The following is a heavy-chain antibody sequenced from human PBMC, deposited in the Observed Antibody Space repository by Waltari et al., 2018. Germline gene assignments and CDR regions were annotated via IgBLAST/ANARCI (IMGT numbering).Heavy chain of an antibody. J-gene: IGHJ3*02. CDR3: ARVKDGAFDI. CDR2: IFHSGST. CDR1: GYSISSGYY. V-gene: IGHV4-38-2*01. Sequence: QVQLQESGPGLVKPSETLSLTCAVSGYSISSGYYWGWIRQPPGKGLEWIGTIFHSGSTYYNPSLKSRVTVSVDTSKNQFSLKLSSVTAADTAVYYCARVKDGAFDIWGQGTMVTVSS.